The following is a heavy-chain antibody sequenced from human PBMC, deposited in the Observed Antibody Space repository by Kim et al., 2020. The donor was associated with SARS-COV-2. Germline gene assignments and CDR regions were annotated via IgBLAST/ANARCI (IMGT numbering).Heavy chain of an antibody. V-gene: IGHV5-51*01. CDR3: ARPHAFNYYVSYYFDS. J-gene: IGHJ4*02. D-gene: IGHD3-10*02. CDR2: IYPGDSDT. Sequence: GESLKISCKGSGYSFTSYWIGWVRQMPGKGLEWMGIIYPGDSDTRYSPSFQGQVTISADKSISTAYLQWSSLKASDTAMYYCARPHAFNYYVSYYFDSWGQGTLVTVSS. CDR1: GYSFTSYW.